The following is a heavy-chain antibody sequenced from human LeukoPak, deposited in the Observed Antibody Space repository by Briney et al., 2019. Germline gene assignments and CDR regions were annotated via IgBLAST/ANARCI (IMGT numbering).Heavy chain of an antibody. V-gene: IGHV4-39*07. D-gene: IGHD5-18*01. Sequence: PSETLSLTCTVSGGSISSSPYYWGWLRQPPGKGLEWIGSIYYSGTTHYNPSLESRVTISVGTSKNQFSLKLASVTAADTAIYYCAKGAGGFSYYNWFDPWGQGTLVTVSS. J-gene: IGHJ5*02. CDR2: IYYSGTT. CDR1: GGSISSSPYY. CDR3: AKGAGGFSYYNWFDP.